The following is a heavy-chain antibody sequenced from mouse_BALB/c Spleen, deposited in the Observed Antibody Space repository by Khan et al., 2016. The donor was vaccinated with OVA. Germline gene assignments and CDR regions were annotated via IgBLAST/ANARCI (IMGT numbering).Heavy chain of an antibody. J-gene: IGHJ4*01. V-gene: IGHV2-6-4*01. Sequence: VQLQESGPGLVAPSQTLSSTCTVSGFSLSRYNIHWVRQPPGKGLEWLGMIWGGGGTDYNSALKSRLSISKDNSKSQVFLKMNSLQTDDTAMYYCTSAYYMYDCYYAMDYWGQGTSVTVSS. CDR2: IWGGGGT. CDR1: GFSLSRYN. D-gene: IGHD2-14*01. CDR3: TSAYYMYDCYYAMDY.